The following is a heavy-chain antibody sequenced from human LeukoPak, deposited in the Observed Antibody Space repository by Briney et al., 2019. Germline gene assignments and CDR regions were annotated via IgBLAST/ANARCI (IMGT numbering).Heavy chain of an antibody. J-gene: IGHJ4*02. V-gene: IGHV4-34*01. CDR3: ARGYGWGSGLYFDS. CDR2: INHSGST. D-gene: IGHD3-10*01. CDR1: GGSFSGYY. Sequence: PSETLSLACAVYGGSFSGYYWSWIRQPPGKGLEWIGEINHSGSTTYNPSLKSRITISVDTSKSQFSLKLSSVTAADTAVYYCARGYGWGSGLYFDSWGQGILVTVSS.